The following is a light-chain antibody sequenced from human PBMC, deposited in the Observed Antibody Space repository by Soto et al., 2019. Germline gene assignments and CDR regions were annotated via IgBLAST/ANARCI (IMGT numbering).Light chain of an antibody. CDR1: QSVSST. CDR2: GAS. Sequence: IVMTKSPATLSVSPAERVTLSCRASQSVSSTLAWYQQKPGQAPRLLIYGASTRATGIPARFSGSGSRTEFTLTISSLQSEDVAVYYCQQYNNWHFVTFGQGTKVDI. CDR3: QQYNNWHFVT. V-gene: IGKV3-15*01. J-gene: IGKJ1*01.